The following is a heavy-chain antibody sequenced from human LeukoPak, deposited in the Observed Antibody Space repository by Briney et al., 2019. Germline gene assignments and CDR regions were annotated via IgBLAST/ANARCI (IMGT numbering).Heavy chain of an antibody. CDR1: GFPLSDYF. CDR2: ISKTNNYT. CDR3: TRDRYDRKTRCDV. Sequence: PGGSLRLSCVASGFPLSDYFMTWIRQAPGKGLEWVSYISKTNNYTQNMDSVKGRFTIARDKATNTLSLHMNSLRAEDRAVYYCTRDRYDRKTRCDVWALGTTVSVSS. V-gene: IGHV3-11*05. J-gene: IGHJ6*02. D-gene: IGHD3-22*01.